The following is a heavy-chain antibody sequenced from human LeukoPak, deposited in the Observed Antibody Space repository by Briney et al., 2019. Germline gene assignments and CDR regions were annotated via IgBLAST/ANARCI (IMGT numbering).Heavy chain of an antibody. CDR1: GGSISSGGYY. Sequence: SQTLSLTCTVSGGSISSGGYYWSWIRQHPGKGLEWIGYIYYSGSTYYNPSLKSRVTISVDTSKNQFSLKLSSVTAADTAVYYCARDQSDYTYLSGFDYWGQGTLVTVSS. V-gene: IGHV4-31*03. CDR3: ARDQSDYTYLSGFDY. D-gene: IGHD5-12*01. CDR2: IYYSGST. J-gene: IGHJ4*02.